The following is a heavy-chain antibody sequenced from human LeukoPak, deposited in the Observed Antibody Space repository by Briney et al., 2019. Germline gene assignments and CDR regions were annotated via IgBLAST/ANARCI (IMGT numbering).Heavy chain of an antibody. D-gene: IGHD2-2*01. CDR1: GFTFSSYT. V-gene: IGHV3-23*01. CDR2: ISGSGGST. J-gene: IGHJ4*02. Sequence: GGSLRLSCAASGFTFSSYTMSWVRQAPGKGLEWVSAISGSGGSTYYADSVKGRFTISRDNSKNTLYLQMNSLRAEDTAVYYCAKDYDIVVVPAAIDYWGQGTLVTVSS. CDR3: AKDYDIVVVPAAIDY.